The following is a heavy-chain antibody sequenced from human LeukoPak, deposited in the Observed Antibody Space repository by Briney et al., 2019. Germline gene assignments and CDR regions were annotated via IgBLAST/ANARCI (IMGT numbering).Heavy chain of an antibody. CDR2: INWNGGST. CDR1: GFTFGDYD. CDR3: ARARGDTMIVVVTAYFDH. J-gene: IGHJ4*02. D-gene: IGHD3-22*01. Sequence: GGSLRLSCAASGFTFGDYDMSWVRQAPGKGLEWVSGINWNGGSTGYADSVKGRFTISRDNAKNSLYLQMNSLRAEDTALYYCARARGDTMIVVVTAYFDHWGQGTLVTVSS. V-gene: IGHV3-20*04.